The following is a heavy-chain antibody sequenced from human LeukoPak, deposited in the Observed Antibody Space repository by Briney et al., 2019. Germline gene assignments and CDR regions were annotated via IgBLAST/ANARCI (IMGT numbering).Heavy chain of an antibody. J-gene: IGHJ4*02. D-gene: IGHD2-2*01. CDR3: ARDVYCRSTSCYSY. Sequence: PSETLSLTCTVSGGSISSYYWSWIRQPAGKGLEWIGRIYTSGSTNYNPSLKSRVTMSVDTSKNQFSLKLSSVTAADTAVYYCARDVYCRSTSCYSYWGQGTLVTVSS. CDR1: GGSISSYY. V-gene: IGHV4-4*07. CDR2: IYTSGST.